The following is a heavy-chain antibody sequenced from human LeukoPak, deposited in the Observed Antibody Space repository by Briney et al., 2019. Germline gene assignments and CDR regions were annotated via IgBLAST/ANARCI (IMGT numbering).Heavy chain of an antibody. CDR3: ARDGAPCSGGSCYSGSFDY. CDR1: GYTFTGYY. Sequence: ASVKVSCKASGYTFTGYYMHWVRQAPGQGLEWMGWINPNSGGTNYAQKFQGRVTMTRDTSVGTAYMELSRLRSDDTAVYYCARDGAPCSGGSCYSGSFDYWGQGTLVTVSS. J-gene: IGHJ4*02. D-gene: IGHD2-15*01. CDR2: INPNSGGT. V-gene: IGHV1-2*02.